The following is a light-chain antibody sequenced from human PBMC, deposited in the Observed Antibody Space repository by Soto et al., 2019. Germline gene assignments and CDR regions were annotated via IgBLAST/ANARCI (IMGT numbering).Light chain of an antibody. Sequence: QAVVTQAPSASGTPGQRVTISCCGSSSNIGSNTVNWYQQLPGTAPKLLIYGNNQRPSGVPDRFSGSKSGTSVSLAISGLQSEDEADYYCAAWDGSLNGVVFGGGTKLTVL. CDR3: AAWDGSLNGVV. CDR1: SSNIGSNT. CDR2: GNN. J-gene: IGLJ2*01. V-gene: IGLV1-44*01.